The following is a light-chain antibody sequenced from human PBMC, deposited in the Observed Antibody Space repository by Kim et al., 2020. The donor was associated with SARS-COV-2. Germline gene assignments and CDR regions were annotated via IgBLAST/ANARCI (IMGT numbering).Light chain of an antibody. Sequence: VAVGQTVRIRCQGDSLRTYYTTWFQQKPGQDPIVVIYGKNNRPSGIPDRFSGSSSGNTASLTITATQAGDEAVYYCNSRDNNDNVLFGGGTQLTVL. CDR2: GKN. J-gene: IGLJ2*01. CDR1: SLRTYY. CDR3: NSRDNNDNVL. V-gene: IGLV3-19*01.